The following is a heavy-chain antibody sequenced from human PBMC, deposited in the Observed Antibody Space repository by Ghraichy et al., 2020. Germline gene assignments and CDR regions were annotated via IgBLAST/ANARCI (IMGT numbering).Heavy chain of an antibody. CDR1: GYTFTGYY. CDR3: ARDRGTVTTRYFDL. Sequence: ASVKVSCKASGYTFTGYYMHWVRQAPGQGLEWMGWINPNSGGTNYAQKFQGWVTMTRDTSIRTAYMELSRLRSDDTAVYYCARDRGTVTTRYFDLWGRGTLVTVSS. V-gene: IGHV1-2*04. J-gene: IGHJ2*01. D-gene: IGHD4-17*01. CDR2: INPNSGGT.